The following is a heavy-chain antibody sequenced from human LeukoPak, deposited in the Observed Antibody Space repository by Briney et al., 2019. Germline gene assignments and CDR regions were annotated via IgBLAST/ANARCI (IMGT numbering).Heavy chain of an antibody. V-gene: IGHV1-2*02. CDR3: ARVTKGFYYYYYMDV. CDR2: INPNSGGT. CDR1: GYTFTGYY. D-gene: IGHD2-8*01. Sequence: ASVKVSCKASGYTFTGYYMHWVRQAPGQGLEWMGWINPNSGGTNYAQKFQGRVTMTRDTSISTAYMELSRLRSDDTAVYYCARVTKGFYYYYYMDVWGKGTTVTVSS. J-gene: IGHJ6*03.